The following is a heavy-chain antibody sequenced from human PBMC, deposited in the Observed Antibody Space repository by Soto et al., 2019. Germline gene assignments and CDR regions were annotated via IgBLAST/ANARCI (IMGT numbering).Heavy chain of an antibody. CDR2: IIPIFGTA. Sequence: QVQLVQSGAEVKKPGCSVKFSCKAYRGTFISYAISWVRQAPVQGLEWMAGIIPIFGTANHAQEFHGRVTITADKSTSTAYMELSSLRSEDTAVYYCAIWDSYGWRWFAPWGQGTLVTVSS. D-gene: IGHD5-18*01. CDR3: AIWDSYGWRWFAP. CDR1: RGTFISYA. J-gene: IGHJ5*02. V-gene: IGHV1-69*06.